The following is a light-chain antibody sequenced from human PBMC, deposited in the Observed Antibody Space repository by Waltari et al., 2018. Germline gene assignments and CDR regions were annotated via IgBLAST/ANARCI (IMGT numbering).Light chain of an antibody. CDR3: QHYVRLPAT. V-gene: IGKV3-20*01. CDR1: QRVSRS. CDR2: GAS. J-gene: IGKJ1*01. Sequence: EIVLTQSPGTLSLSPGERATLSCRASQRVSRSLAWYQQKPGQAPRLLIYGASHRAAGIPDRFSGSGSGTDFSLTISRLEPEDFAVYYCQHYVRLPATFGQGTKVEIK.